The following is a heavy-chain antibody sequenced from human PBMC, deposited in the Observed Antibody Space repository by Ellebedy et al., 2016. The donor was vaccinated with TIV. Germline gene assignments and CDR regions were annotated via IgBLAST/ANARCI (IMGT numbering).Heavy chain of an antibody. CDR3: ARDFRVITTYLGAFDI. J-gene: IGHJ3*02. Sequence: GESLKISCAASGFTFSSYGMHWVRQAPGKGLEWVSAISGSGGSTYYADSVKGRFTISRDNSKNTLYLQMNSLRAEDTAVYYCARDFRVITTYLGAFDIWGQGTMVTVSS. CDR2: ISGSGGST. D-gene: IGHD3-22*01. V-gene: IGHV3-23*01. CDR1: GFTFSSYG.